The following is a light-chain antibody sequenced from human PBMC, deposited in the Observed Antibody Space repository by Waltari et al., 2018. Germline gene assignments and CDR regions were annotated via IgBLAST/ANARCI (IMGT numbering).Light chain of an antibody. V-gene: IGLV2-11*01. CDR1: SSDVGGYNF. CDR2: DVN. CDR3: WSYVGGNTYWV. Sequence: QSALAQPRSMSGSPGQSVAISCTGTSSDVGGYNFVSWYQQHPDKAPKLIIYDVNKRPAGVPARFSGSKAGNTASLTISGLQAEDEAHYYCWSYVGGNTYWVFGGGTKLTVL. J-gene: IGLJ3*02.